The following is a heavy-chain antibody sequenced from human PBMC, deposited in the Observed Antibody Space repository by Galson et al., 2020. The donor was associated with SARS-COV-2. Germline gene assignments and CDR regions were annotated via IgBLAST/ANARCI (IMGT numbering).Heavy chain of an antibody. D-gene: IGHD6-19*01. J-gene: IGHJ4*02. Sequence: GESLKISCAASGFRFSTYAMHWVRQAPGKGLEWVAVIWSDGNHKYYGDSVQGRFTISRDNSKNTVNLQMNSLRADDTAVYYCASSIIVAGGIDYWGQGTLVTVSS. CDR3: ASSIIVAGGIDY. CDR1: GFRFSTYA. CDR2: IWSDGNHK. V-gene: IGHV3-33*01.